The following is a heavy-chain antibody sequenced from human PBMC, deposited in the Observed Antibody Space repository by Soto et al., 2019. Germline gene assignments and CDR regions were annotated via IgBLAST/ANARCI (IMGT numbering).Heavy chain of an antibody. J-gene: IGHJ4*02. Sequence: EVQLLESGGGLVQPGGSLRLSCAVSGFTFSNYAISWVRQAPGKGLEWVSIISGGGDTSYYADSVKGRFTISRDKSRNTLYLQMNSLRAGDSAKYYCAKEGTSGLYYFDYWGPGTLVTVSS. CDR3: AKEGTSGLYYFDY. CDR2: ISGGGDTS. CDR1: GFTFSNYA. D-gene: IGHD6-19*01. V-gene: IGHV3-23*01.